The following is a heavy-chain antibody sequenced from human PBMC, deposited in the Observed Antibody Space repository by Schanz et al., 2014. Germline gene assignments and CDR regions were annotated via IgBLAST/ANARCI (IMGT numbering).Heavy chain of an antibody. D-gene: IGHD3-9*01. J-gene: IGHJ3*01. CDR2: ISSNGAGT. CDR3: ARDRYGYYNAPDAFDV. Sequence: EVQLVESGGGLVQPGGSLRLSCAASGFSLSSYAMYWVRQAPGRGLEYVSAISSNGAGTNYANSVRGRFTISRDNSKKTLYLQMGSLREEDMAVYYCARDRYGYYNAPDAFDVWGQGTMVTVSS. CDR1: GFSLSSYA. V-gene: IGHV3-64*01.